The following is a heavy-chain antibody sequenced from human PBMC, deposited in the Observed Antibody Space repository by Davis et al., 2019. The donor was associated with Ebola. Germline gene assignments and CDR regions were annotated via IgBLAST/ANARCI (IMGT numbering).Heavy chain of an antibody. Sequence: GESLKISCAASGFSFSSYAMHWVRQAPGKGLEWVAVLWYDGSNKYYADSVKGRFTISRDNSKNTLYLQMNSLRAEDTAVYYCAREEIVVVPAAMDVWGQGTTVTVSS. D-gene: IGHD2-2*01. CDR2: LWYDGSNK. V-gene: IGHV3-33*01. CDR1: GFSFSSYA. CDR3: AREEIVVVPAAMDV. J-gene: IGHJ6*02.